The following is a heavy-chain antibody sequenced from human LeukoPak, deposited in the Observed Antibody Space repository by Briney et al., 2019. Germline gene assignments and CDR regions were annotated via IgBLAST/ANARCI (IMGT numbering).Heavy chain of an antibody. V-gene: IGHV3-30*03. J-gene: IGHJ3*02. D-gene: IGHD5-18*01. CDR1: GFTFSSYS. CDR2: ISFDGSSK. Sequence: GGSLRLSCAASGFTFSSYSMNWVRQAPGKGLEWVAIISFDGSSKYYADSVKGRFTISRDNSRNTLYLKMNSLRAEDTAVYHCARDPKGGYSYGWGAFDIWGHGTMVTVSS. CDR3: ARDPKGGYSYGWGAFDI.